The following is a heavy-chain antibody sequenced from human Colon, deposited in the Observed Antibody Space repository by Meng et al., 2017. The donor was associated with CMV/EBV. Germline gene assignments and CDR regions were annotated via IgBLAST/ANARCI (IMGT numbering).Heavy chain of an antibody. J-gene: IGHJ4*02. Sequence: GGSLRLSCAASGFTFDDYAMHWVRQAPGKGLEWVSSITWNSGRTGYVDSVEGRFTISRDNAKNSLYLQMNGLRAEDTAVYYCAKDHYDFWTDYWGQGTLVTVSS. CDR1: GFTFDDYA. V-gene: IGHV3-9*01. CDR2: ITWNSGRT. D-gene: IGHD3-3*01. CDR3: AKDHYDFWTDY.